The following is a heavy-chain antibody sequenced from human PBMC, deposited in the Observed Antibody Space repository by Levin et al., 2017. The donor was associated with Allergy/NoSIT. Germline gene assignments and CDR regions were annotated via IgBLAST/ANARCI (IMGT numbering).Heavy chain of an antibody. CDR3: ARHPGYCSGGSCLGHDAFDI. CDR2: IYYSGST. CDR1: GGSISSYY. J-gene: IGHJ3*02. V-gene: IGHV4-59*01. Sequence: SETLSLTCTVSGGSISSYYWSWIRQPPGKGLEWIGYIYYSGSTNYNPSLKSRVTISVDTSKNQFSLKLSSVTAADTAVYYCARHPGYCSGGSCLGHDAFDIWGQGTMVTVSS. D-gene: IGHD2-15*01.